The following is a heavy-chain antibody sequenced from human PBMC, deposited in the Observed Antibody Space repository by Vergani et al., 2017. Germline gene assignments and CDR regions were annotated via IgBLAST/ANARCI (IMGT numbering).Heavy chain of an antibody. CDR3: ARRNRVRGVNHYYYYGMDV. Sequence: EVQLVQSGAEVKKPGESLKISCKGSGYSFTSYWIGWVRQMPGKGLEWMGIIYPGDSDTRYSPSFQGKFTISADKSISTAYLQWSSLKASDTAMYYWARRNRVRGVNHYYYYGMDVWGQGTTVTVSS. CDR2: IYPGDSDT. V-gene: IGHV5-51*01. CDR1: GYSFTSYW. D-gene: IGHD3-10*01. J-gene: IGHJ6*02.